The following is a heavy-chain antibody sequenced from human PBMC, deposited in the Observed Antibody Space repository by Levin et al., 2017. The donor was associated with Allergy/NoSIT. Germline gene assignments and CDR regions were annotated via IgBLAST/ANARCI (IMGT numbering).Heavy chain of an antibody. Sequence: SQTLSLTCTVSGGSISSYYWSWIRQPAGKGLEWIGRIYTSGSTNYNPSLKSRVTMSVDTSKNQFSLKLSSVTAADTAVYYCARTQRLYYYDSSGYYGFDYWGQGTLVTVSS. J-gene: IGHJ4*02. CDR1: GGSISSYY. CDR2: IYTSGST. V-gene: IGHV4-4*07. D-gene: IGHD3-22*01. CDR3: ARTQRLYYYDSSGYYGFDY.